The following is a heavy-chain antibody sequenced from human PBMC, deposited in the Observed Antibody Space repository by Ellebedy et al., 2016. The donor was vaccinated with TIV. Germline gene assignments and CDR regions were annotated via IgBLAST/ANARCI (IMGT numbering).Heavy chain of an antibody. V-gene: IGHV3-7*01. CDR3: TRDHWGSSDY. CDR2: IKEDGSEK. CDR1: GYTFRNYW. J-gene: IGHJ4*02. D-gene: IGHD3-16*01. Sequence: GESLKISXAASGYTFRNYWMSWVRQAPGKGLEWVANIKEDGSEKYYVDSVKGRFTISRDNAKNSLDLQMYSLRGEDTAMYYCTRDHWGSSDYWGQGTLVTVSS.